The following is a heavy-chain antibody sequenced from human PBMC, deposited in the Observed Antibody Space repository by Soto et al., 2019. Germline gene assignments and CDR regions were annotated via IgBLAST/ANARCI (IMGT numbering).Heavy chain of an antibody. Sequence: GASVKVSCKASGYTFTSYYMHWVRQAPGQGLEWMGIINPSGGSTSYAQKFQGRVTMTRDTSTSTVYMELSSLRSEDTAVYYCARVLEVTSEWKNWFDPWGQGTLVTVSS. CDR2: INPSGGST. D-gene: IGHD2-21*02. V-gene: IGHV1-46*01. CDR3: ARVLEVTSEWKNWFDP. CDR1: GYTFTSYY. J-gene: IGHJ5*02.